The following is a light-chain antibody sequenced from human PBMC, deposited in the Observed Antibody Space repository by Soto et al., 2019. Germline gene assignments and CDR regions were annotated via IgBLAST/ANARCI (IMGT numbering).Light chain of an antibody. CDR1: QTVSSNY. Sequence: IILTQSSETLSLSPRERATLSCRASQTVSSNYLAWCQQRPGQAPRLLIYGASTRAAGIPDRFSGSGSGTDFTLTITRLEPEDSAVYFCQQYTGPPTTFGQGTRLEI. V-gene: IGKV3-20*01. J-gene: IGKJ5*01. CDR3: QQYTGPPTT. CDR2: GAS.